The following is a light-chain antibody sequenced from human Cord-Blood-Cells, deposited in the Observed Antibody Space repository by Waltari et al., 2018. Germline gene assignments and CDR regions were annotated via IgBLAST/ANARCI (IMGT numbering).Light chain of an antibody. CDR3: QQYNSYSYS. V-gene: IGKV1-5*03. CDR2: KAS. J-gene: IGKJ2*03. CDR1: QSISSW. Sequence: DIQMTQSPSTLSASVGDRVTITCRASQSISSWLAWYQQKPGKAPKLLSYKASSLESGVPSRFNGSGYGTEFTLTISSLQPDDFATYYCQQYNSYSYSFGQGTKLEIK.